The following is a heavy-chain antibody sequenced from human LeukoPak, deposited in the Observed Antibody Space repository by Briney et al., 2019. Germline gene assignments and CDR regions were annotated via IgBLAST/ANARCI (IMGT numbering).Heavy chain of an antibody. V-gene: IGHV3-23*01. CDR1: GFTFNTYG. Sequence: GGSLRLSCAASGFTFNTYGMTWVRPAPGKGLEWVSSITGSGLNTYYADSVKGRFTISRDNAKNSLYLQMNSLRAEDMAVYYCARDLGITMIVPMDVWGKGTTVTVSS. D-gene: IGHD3-22*01. CDR2: ITGSGLNT. CDR3: ARDLGITMIVPMDV. J-gene: IGHJ6*04.